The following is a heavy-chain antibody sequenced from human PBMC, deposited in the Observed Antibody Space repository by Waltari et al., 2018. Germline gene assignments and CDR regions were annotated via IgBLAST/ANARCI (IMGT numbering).Heavy chain of an antibody. CDR3: ARDRWAAERPYKWLDP. CDR1: GYPFIGSH. Sequence: QVHLVQSGAEVKKPGASVKVSCKASGYPFIGSHMHWVRQAPGQGLEWMGWSNPNTGNTKYGQKFQGRVTLTRDTPNTTAYMELSGLTADDTAVYYCARDRWAAERPYKWLDPWGQGTQVTVSS. J-gene: IGHJ5*02. V-gene: IGHV1-2*02. CDR2: SNPNTGNT. D-gene: IGHD6-13*01.